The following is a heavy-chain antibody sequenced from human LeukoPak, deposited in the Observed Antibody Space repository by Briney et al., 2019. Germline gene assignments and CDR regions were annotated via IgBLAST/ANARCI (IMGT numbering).Heavy chain of an antibody. J-gene: IGHJ5*02. CDR3: ARGLYYDYVWGSYRYYWFDP. CDR2: IYTSGST. D-gene: IGHD3-16*02. CDR1: GGSISSYY. V-gene: IGHV4-4*07. Sequence: PSETLSLTCTVSGGSISSYYWSWIRQPAGKGLEWIGRIYTSGSTNYNPSLKSRVTMSVDTSKNQFSLKLSSATAADTAVYYCARGLYYDYVWGSYRYYWFDPWGQGTLVTVSS.